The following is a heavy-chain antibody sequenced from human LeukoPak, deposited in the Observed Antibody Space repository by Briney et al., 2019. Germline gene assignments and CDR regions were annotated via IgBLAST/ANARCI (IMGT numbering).Heavy chain of an antibody. J-gene: IGHJ6*03. CDR3: ARGGYGRNMDV. CDR1: GFMFSKYY. CDR2: IKNAGIDT. V-gene: IGHV3-74*01. Sequence: GGSLRLSCVGSGFMFSKYYMYWVRQAPGKGLVWVSRIKNAGIDTIYADSVKGRFTVSRDNAKNTVYLQMSSLRAEDTAVYYCARGGYGRNMDVWGEGTTVTVSS. D-gene: IGHD3-10*01.